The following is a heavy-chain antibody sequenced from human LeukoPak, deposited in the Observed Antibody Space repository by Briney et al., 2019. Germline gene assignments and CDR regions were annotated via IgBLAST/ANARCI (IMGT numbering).Heavy chain of an antibody. CDR1: GFTFSSYA. V-gene: IGHV3-23*01. J-gene: IGHJ4*02. CDR2: ISGSGGST. CDR3: AKYDSSSWYYFVY. D-gene: IGHD6-13*01. Sequence: GGSLRLSCAASGFTFSSYAMSWVRQAPGKGLEWVSAISGSGGSTYYADSVKGRFTISRDNSKNALYLQMNSLRAEDTAVYYCAKYDSSSWYYFVYWGEGTLVTVSS.